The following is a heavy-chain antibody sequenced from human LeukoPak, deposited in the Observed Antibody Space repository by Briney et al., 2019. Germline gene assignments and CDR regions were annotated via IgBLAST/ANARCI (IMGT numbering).Heavy chain of an antibody. Sequence: GASVKVSCKASGYTFTSYGISWVRQAPGQGLEWMGWIGAYTGNTNYAQNLLGRVTLTTDSSTKTAYMELRSLRSDDTAVYYCARVPLFYGSGTYYDPAYYYYYMDVWGKGTTVTVSS. CDR1: GYTFTSYG. CDR2: IGAYTGNT. CDR3: ARVPLFYGSGTYYDPAYYYYYMDV. V-gene: IGHV1-18*01. J-gene: IGHJ6*03. D-gene: IGHD3-10*01.